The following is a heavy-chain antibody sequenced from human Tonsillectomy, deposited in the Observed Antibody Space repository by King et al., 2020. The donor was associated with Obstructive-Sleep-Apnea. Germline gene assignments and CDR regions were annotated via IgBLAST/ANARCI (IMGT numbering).Heavy chain of an antibody. CDR1: GFTFSSYS. V-gene: IGHV3-21*01. CDR2: ISSSGIYI. J-gene: IGHJ4*02. D-gene: IGHD1-26*01. CDR3: ASGTYRFDY. Sequence: VQLVESGGGLVKPGGSLRLSCAASGFTFSSYSLSWVRQAPGKGLEWISSISSSGIYISYADSLKGRFTISRDNAKNSLYLQMNSLRAEDTAVYYCASGTYRFDYWGPGTQITVAS.